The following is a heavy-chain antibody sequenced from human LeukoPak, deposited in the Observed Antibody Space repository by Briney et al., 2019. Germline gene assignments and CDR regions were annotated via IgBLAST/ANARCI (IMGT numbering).Heavy chain of an antibody. D-gene: IGHD1-1*01. CDR3: ARDLDPYYYYYGMDV. CDR1: GFTFSSYA. V-gene: IGHV3-30-3*01. J-gene: IGHJ6*02. CDR2: ISYDGSNK. Sequence: GGSLRLSCAASGFTFSSYAMHWVRQAPGKGLEWVAVISYDGSNKYYADSMKGRFTISRDNSKNTLYLQMNSLRAEDTAVYYCARDLDPYYYYYGMDVWGQGTTVTVSS.